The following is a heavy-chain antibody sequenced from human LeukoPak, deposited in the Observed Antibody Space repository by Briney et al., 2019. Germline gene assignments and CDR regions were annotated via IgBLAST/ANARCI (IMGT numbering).Heavy chain of an antibody. CDR1: GGSISSYY. V-gene: IGHV4-4*09. CDR3: ARRTYYYYMDV. Sequence: SETLSLTCTVSGGSISSYYWSWIRQPPGKGLEGIGYIYTSGSTNYNPSLKSRVTISVDTSKNQFSLKLSSVTAADTAVYYCARRTYYYYMDVWGKGTTVTVSS. J-gene: IGHJ6*03. CDR2: IYTSGST.